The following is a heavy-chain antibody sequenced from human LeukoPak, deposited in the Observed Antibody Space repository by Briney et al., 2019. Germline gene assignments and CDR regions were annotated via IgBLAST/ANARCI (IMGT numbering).Heavy chain of an antibody. CDR2: ISTYNGNT. V-gene: IGHV1-18*01. D-gene: IGHD3-22*01. J-gene: IGHJ3*02. CDR3: ARTYYYYDSSGYPERRAFDI. CDR1: GYTFTKYG. Sequence: ASVKVSCKASGYTFTKYGITWVRQAPGQGLEWMGWISTYNGNTNYAQKLQGRVTMTTDTSTSTAYMELRSLRSDDTAVYYCARTYYYYDSSGYPERRAFDIWGQGTMVTVSS.